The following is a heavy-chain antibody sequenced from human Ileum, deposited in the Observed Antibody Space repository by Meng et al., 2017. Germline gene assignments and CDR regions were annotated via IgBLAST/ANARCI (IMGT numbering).Heavy chain of an antibody. Sequence: HVTPPDSGPRLVWRSGTRSPTCTVSGGTIISSFYWSWVRQSPGKGLEWIGQIYLAGSPNYNPSLESRVTISVDKSKNQFSLRLTSVTAADTAIFYCVRHGGKYFDSWGQGTLVTVSS. D-gene: IGHD2-15*01. CDR2: IYLAGSP. CDR1: GGTIISSFY. V-gene: IGHV4-4*02. CDR3: VRHGGKYFDS. J-gene: IGHJ4*02.